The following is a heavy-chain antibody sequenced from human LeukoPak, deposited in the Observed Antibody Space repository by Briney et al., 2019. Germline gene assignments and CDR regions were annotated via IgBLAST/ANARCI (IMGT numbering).Heavy chain of an antibody. D-gene: IGHD6-13*01. CDR2: ISGSGGST. CDR3: ARDGAAGWHHDY. Sequence: GGSLRLSCAASGFTFSSYAMSWVRQAPGKGLEWVSAISGSGGSTYCADSVKGRFTISRDNSKNTLYLQMNNLRAEDTAVYYCARDGAAGWHHDYWGQGTLVTVSS. J-gene: IGHJ4*02. V-gene: IGHV3-23*01. CDR1: GFTFSSYA.